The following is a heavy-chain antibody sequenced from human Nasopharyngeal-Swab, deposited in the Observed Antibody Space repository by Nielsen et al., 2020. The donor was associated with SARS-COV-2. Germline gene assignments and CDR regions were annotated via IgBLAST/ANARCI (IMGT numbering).Heavy chain of an antibody. CDR2: IYSGGST. CDR3: ARDLGSLGTDY. Sequence: GESLKISCAASGFTVSSNYMSWVRQAPGKGLEWVSVIYSGGSTYYADSVKGRFTISRDNSKNTLYLQMNSLRAEDTAVYYCARDLGSLGTDYWGQGTLVTASS. J-gene: IGHJ4*02. CDR1: GFTVSSNY. D-gene: IGHD7-27*01. V-gene: IGHV3-53*01.